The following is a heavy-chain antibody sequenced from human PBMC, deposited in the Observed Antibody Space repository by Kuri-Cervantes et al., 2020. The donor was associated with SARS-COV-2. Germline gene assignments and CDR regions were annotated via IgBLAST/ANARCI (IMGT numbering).Heavy chain of an antibody. CDR2: ISYDGSNK. D-gene: IGHD3-3*01. J-gene: IGHJ3*02. Sequence: GGSLRLSCAASGFTFSSYAMHWVRQAPGKGLEWVAVISYDGSNKYYADSVKGRFTISRDNSKNTLYLQMNSLRAEDMAVYYCARGGITIFGVVTSDDAFEIWGQGTMVTVSS. CDR3: ARGGITIFGVVTSDDAFEI. V-gene: IGHV3-30-3*01. CDR1: GFTFSSYA.